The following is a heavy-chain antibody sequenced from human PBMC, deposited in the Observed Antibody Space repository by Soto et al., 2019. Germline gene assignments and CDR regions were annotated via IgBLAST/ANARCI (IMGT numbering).Heavy chain of an antibody. CDR2: ISSRSNYI. CDR3: ARDESARQEGGYGYFYIDV. D-gene: IGHD6-6*01. V-gene: IGHV3-21*01. Sequence: EVQLVESGGGLVKPGGSLRLSCVASGFTFSTYNMNWVRQAPGKGLEWVTYISSRSNYIYYADSVKGRFTISRDNAKNSLSLQMNSLRAEDTAVYYCARDESARQEGGYGYFYIDVWGKGTMVTVSS. CDR1: GFTFSTYN. J-gene: IGHJ6*03.